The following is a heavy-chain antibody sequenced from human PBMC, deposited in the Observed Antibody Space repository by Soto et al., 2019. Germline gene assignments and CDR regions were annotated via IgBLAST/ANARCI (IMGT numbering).Heavy chain of an antibody. V-gene: IGHV3-30*14. CDR2: ISYDGTYK. J-gene: IGHJ6*02. Sequence: PGGSLRLSCAASGFTFNNFAMHWVRQAPGKGLEWVAFISYDGTYKYYADSVRGRFTVYRDNSKSTLFLQMNSLKFEDTAVYVCANEVDVAFSSPQYGMDVWGQGTTVTVSS. CDR1: GFTFNNFA. CDR3: ANEVDVAFSSPQYGMDV. D-gene: IGHD5-12*01.